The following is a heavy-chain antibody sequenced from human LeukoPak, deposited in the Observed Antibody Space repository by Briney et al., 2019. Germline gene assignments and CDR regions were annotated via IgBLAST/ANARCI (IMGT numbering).Heavy chain of an antibody. D-gene: IGHD6-13*01. CDR1: GGSISSSGYY. CDR2: IYYSGST. CDR3: ARVLGEAAAGTYYYMDV. J-gene: IGHJ6*03. Sequence: SETLSLTCTVSGGSISSSGYYWGWIRQPPGKGLEWIGSIYYSGSTYYNPSLKSRVTISVDTSKNQFSLTLSSVTAADTAVYYCARVLGEAAAGTYYYMDVWGKGTTVTVSS. V-gene: IGHV4-39*07.